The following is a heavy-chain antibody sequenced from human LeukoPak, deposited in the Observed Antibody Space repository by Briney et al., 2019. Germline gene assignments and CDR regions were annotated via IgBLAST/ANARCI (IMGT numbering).Heavy chain of an antibody. J-gene: IGHJ4*02. CDR3: AKDTGYCSSTSCELDY. CDR1: GFTFNSYW. D-gene: IGHD2-2*01. Sequence: GGSLRLSCAVSGFTFNSYWMSWVRQAPGKGLEWVSAISASGRSTYYADSVKGRFTISRDNSKNTLYLQMNSLRAEDTAVYYCAKDTGYCSSTSCELDYWGQGTLVTVSS. CDR2: ISASGRST. V-gene: IGHV3-23*01.